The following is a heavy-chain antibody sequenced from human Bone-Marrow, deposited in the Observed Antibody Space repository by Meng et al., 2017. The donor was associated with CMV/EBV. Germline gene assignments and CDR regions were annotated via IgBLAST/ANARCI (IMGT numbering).Heavy chain of an antibody. CDR2: IYYSGSP. D-gene: IGHD6-19*01. J-gene: IGHJ5*02. CDR3: ARGGSGWYGGWFDP. CDR1: GGSISSSSYY. V-gene: IGHV4-61*05. Sequence: SETLSLTCTVSGGSISSSSYYWGWIRQPPGKGLEWIGYIYYSGSPNYNPSLKSRVTISVDTSKNHFSLKLSSVTAADTAVYYCARGGSGWYGGWFDPWGQGTLVTVSS.